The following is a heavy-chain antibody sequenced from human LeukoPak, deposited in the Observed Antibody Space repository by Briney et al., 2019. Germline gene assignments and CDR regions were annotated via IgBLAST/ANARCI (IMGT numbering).Heavy chain of an antibody. D-gene: IGHD1-20*01. CDR2: ISGSGGTT. CDR1: GFTFSYYA. V-gene: IGHV3-23*01. Sequence: TGGSLRLSCAGSGFTFSYYAMSWVRQAPGKGLEWVSSISGSGGTTYYADSVKGRFIISRDNSKNTLYLQMSSLRAEDTAVYYCVKDITGTTYWGTFDIWGQGTMVTVSS. J-gene: IGHJ3*02. CDR3: VKDITGTTYWGTFDI.